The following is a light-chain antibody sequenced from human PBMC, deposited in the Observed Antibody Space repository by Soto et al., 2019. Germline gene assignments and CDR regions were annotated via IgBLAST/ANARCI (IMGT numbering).Light chain of an antibody. CDR3: VSYTSSNTYV. V-gene: IGLV2-14*03. Sequence: QSVLTQPDSVSDSPGQSITISCTGTSSDVGGSNFVSWYQQHPGKPPKLIIYDVANRPSGVSNRFSGSKSGSTASLIISRLQTEDEADYYCVSYTSSNTYVFGTGTKLTVL. J-gene: IGLJ1*01. CDR1: SSDVGGSNF. CDR2: DVA.